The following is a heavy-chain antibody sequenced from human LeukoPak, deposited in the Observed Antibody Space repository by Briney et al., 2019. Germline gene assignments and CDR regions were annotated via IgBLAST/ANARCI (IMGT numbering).Heavy chain of an antibody. CDR3: TRIGSGSQTDY. CDR1: RFIFSSYA. Sequence: QPGESLRLSRVASRFIFSSYAMHWVRQAPGQGLEYVSSISGDGYTTFYGNSVRGRFTISRDNSKNTLYLQMGSLRADDMAVYYCTRIGSGSQTDYWGQGTLVTVSS. CDR2: ISGDGYTT. J-gene: IGHJ4*02. V-gene: IGHV3-64*01. D-gene: IGHD3-10*01.